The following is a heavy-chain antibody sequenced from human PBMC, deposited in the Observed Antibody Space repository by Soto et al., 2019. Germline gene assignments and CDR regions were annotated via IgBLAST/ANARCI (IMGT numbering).Heavy chain of an antibody. CDR1: GGSLSGYY. J-gene: IGHJ4*02. V-gene: IGHV4-34*01. Sequence: PSETLSLTCAVYGGSLSGYYWSWIRQPPGKGLEWIGEINHSGSTNYNPSLKSRVTISVDTSKNQFSLKLSSVTAADTAVYYCARVWEQWLTKLYYFDYWGQGTLVTVSS. CDR2: INHSGST. CDR3: ARVWEQWLTKLYYFDY. D-gene: IGHD6-19*01.